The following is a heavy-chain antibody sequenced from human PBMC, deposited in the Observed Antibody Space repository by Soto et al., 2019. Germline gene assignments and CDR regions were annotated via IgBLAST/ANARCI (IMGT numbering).Heavy chain of an antibody. Sequence: QVQLVQSGAEVKKPGSSVKVSCKASGGTFSSYAISWVRQAPGQGLEWMGGIIPIFGTANYAQKFQGRVTITADKTTTTDYTELRSVGSDNRAVCYGARDGGYDSTMGWFDHWGQGTLVTVSS. D-gene: IGHD3-22*01. CDR1: GGTFSSYA. V-gene: IGHV1-69*06. CDR3: ARDGGYDSTMGWFDH. CDR2: IIPIFGTA. J-gene: IGHJ5*02.